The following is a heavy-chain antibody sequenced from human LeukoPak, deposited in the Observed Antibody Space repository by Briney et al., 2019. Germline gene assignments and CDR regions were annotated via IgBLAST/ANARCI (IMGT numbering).Heavy chain of an antibody. Sequence: ASVKVSCKASGYTFTTYGISWVRQAPGQGLEWMGIINPSGGSTSYAQKFQGRVTMTRDTSTSTVYMELSGLRSEDTAVYYCASGSGYYGVSLTPFDYWGQGTLVTVSS. CDR3: ASGSGYYGVSLTPFDY. V-gene: IGHV1-46*01. J-gene: IGHJ4*02. CDR2: INPSGGST. CDR1: GYTFTTYG. D-gene: IGHD3-22*01.